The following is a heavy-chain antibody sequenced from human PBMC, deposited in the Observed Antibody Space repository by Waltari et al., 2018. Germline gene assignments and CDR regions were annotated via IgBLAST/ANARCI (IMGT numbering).Heavy chain of an antibody. CDR2: ISWNSASI. CDR1: GFTFDNYA. J-gene: IGHJ4*02. V-gene: IGHV3-9*01. D-gene: IGHD2-21*02. CDR3: VGNIASSGDYGYIDY. Sequence: EVQLVESGGGLVQPGRSLRLSCAASGFTFDNYALHWVRQAPGKGLEWVSGISWNSASIAYADSVKGRFTISRDNAKNSLFLEMDSLRAEDTAFYYCVGNIASSGDYGYIDYWGQGALVTVSS.